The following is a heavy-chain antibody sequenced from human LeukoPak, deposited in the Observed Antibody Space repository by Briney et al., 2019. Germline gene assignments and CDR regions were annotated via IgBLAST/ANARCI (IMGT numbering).Heavy chain of an antibody. CDR1: GYTFTSYG. CDR2: ISAYNGNT. Sequence: GASVKVSCKASGYTFTSYGISWVRQAPGQGLEWMGWISAYNGNTNYAQKLQGRVPMTTDTSTSTAYMELRSLRSDDTAVYYCARAVSWFGELSYYYYGMDVWGQGTTVTVSS. CDR3: ARAVSWFGELSYYYYGMDV. V-gene: IGHV1-18*01. D-gene: IGHD3-10*01. J-gene: IGHJ6*02.